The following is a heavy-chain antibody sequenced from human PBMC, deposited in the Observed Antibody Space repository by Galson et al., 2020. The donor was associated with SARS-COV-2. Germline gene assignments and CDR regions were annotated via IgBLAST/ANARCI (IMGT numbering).Heavy chain of an antibody. J-gene: IGHJ6*02. Sequence: SETLSLTCTVPGGSVRSSGKYWVWIRQSPGKGLEYIGSIHYSGSTYYNPSLKSRVTTSVDTSKNQVSLKLSSVTAADTAVYYCARGAYDPFAGHSRDYGMDVWGQGTTVTVSS. CDR2: IHYSGST. V-gene: IGHV4-39*01. D-gene: IGHD1-26*01. CDR1: GGSVRSSGKY. CDR3: ARGAYDPFAGHSRDYGMDV.